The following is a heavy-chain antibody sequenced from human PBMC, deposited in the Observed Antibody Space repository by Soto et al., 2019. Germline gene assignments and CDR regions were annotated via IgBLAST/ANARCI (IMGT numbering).Heavy chain of an antibody. CDR1: GFTFSSYA. V-gene: IGHV3-23*01. CDR2: ISGSGGST. D-gene: IGHD1-1*01. CDR3: AKDTKRSNWTPPWSYYYGMVV. J-gene: IGHJ6*02. Sequence: PGGSLRLSCAASGFTFSSYAMSWVRQAPGKGLEWVSAISGSGGSTYYADSVKGRFTISRDNSKNTLYLQMNSLRAEDTAVSYCAKDTKRSNWTPPWSYYYGMVVWCQGASDTVSS.